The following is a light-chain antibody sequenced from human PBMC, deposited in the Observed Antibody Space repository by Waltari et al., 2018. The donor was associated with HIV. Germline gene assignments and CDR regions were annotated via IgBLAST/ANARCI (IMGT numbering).Light chain of an antibody. Sequence: DIVMTQSPDSLAVSLGERATINCKSSQSVLVHSNVKNNLAWYQQKFGQPPKLLFYWSSDRQSGVPDRFSASGSGTDFTLTISSLQAEDVALYYWQQYYTTPQTFGQGTKVEIK. CDR3: QQYYTTPQT. V-gene: IGKV4-1*01. CDR1: QSVLVHSNVKNN. J-gene: IGKJ1*01. CDR2: WSS.